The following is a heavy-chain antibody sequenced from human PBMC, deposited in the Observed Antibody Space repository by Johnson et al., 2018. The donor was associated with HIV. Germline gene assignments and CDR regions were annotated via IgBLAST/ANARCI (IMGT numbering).Heavy chain of an antibody. V-gene: IGHV3-9*01. CDR3: AKDRAAAFDAFDI. J-gene: IGHJ3*02. D-gene: IGHD6-13*01. CDR2: ISSSGSTI. Sequence: DVQVVESGGGLVQPDRSLRLSCAASGFTFDNYAMHWVRQAPGKGLEWVSYISSSGSTIYYADSVEGRFTISMDNAKNSLYLQMNSLRAEDTALYYCAKDRAAAFDAFDIWGQGTMVTVSS. CDR1: GFTFDNYA.